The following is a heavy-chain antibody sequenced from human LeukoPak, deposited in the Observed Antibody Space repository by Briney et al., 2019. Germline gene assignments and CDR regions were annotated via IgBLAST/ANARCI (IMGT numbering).Heavy chain of an antibody. J-gene: IGHJ3*02. V-gene: IGHV4-59*01. Sequence: SETLSLTCTVSGGSISSYYWSWIRQPPGKGLEWIGYIYYSGSTNYNPSLKSRVTISVDTSKNQFSLKLSSVTAADTAVYYCARVRDYDDTDAFDIWGQGTMVTVSS. CDR1: GGSISSYY. D-gene: IGHD4-17*01. CDR2: IYYSGST. CDR3: ARVRDYDDTDAFDI.